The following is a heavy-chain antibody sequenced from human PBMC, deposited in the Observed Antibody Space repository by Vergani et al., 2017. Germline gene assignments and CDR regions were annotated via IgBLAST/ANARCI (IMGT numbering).Heavy chain of an antibody. D-gene: IGHD6-13*01. V-gene: IGHV1-18*04. CDR1: GYTFTSYG. Sequence: QVQLVQSGAEVKKPGASVKVSCKASGYTFTSYGISWVRQAPGQGLEWMGWISAYNGNTNYAQKFQGRVTITADESTSTAYMELSSLRSEDTAMYYCATGPWGAAAGTYYYYMDVWGQGTTVTVSS. CDR2: ISAYNGNT. CDR3: ATGPWGAAAGTYYYYMDV. J-gene: IGHJ6*03.